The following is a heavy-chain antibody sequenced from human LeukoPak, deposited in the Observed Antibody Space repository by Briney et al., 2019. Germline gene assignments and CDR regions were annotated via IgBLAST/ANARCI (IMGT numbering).Heavy chain of an antibody. J-gene: IGHJ3*02. V-gene: IGHV3-21*01. D-gene: IGHD3-9*01. CDR1: GFTFSSYS. Sequence: GGSLRLSCAASGFTFSSYSMNWVRQAPGKGLEWVSSISSSSSYIYYADSVKGRFTISRDNAKNSLYLQMNSLRAEDTAVYYCARYYDILTGEDAFDIWSQGTMVTVSS. CDR3: ARYYDILTGEDAFDI. CDR2: ISSSSSYI.